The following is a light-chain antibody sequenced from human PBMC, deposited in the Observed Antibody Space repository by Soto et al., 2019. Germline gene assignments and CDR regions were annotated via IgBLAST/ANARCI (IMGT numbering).Light chain of an antibody. CDR1: QTIRSNY. V-gene: IGKV3-20*01. CDR2: GAS. Sequence: ETVLTQSPGTLSLSPGERATLSCRASQTIRSNYLAWYRQTPGQAPRLLIYGASNRATGIADRFSGSASGTDFTLIISSLEPEDSALYYCQQYGSSPWTFGQGTKVEIK. CDR3: QQYGSSPWT. J-gene: IGKJ1*01.